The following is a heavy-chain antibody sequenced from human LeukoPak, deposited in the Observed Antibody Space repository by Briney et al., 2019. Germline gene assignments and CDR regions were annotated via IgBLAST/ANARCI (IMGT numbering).Heavy chain of an antibody. CDR3: AKDLELRYFDWLPSLGY. D-gene: IGHD3-9*01. V-gene: IGHV3-30*18. J-gene: IGHJ4*02. CDR1: GFTFSSYG. Sequence: PGGSLRLSCAASGFTFSSYGMRWVRQAPGEGLEWVAVISYDGSNKYYADSVKGRFTISRDNSKNTLYLQMNSLRAEDTAVYYCAKDLELRYFDWLPSLGYWGQGTLVTVSS. CDR2: ISYDGSNK.